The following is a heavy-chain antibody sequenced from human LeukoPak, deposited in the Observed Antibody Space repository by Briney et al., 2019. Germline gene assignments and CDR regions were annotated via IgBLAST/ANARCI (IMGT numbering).Heavy chain of an antibody. Sequence: SETLSLTCTVSGGSISSGGYYWSWIRQPPGKGLEWIGYIYHSGSTYYNPSLKSRVTISVDRSKNQFSLKLSSVTAADTAVYYCARGGRYCSSTSCYPLMVNFWGQGTLVTVSS. D-gene: IGHD2-2*01. CDR3: ARGGRYCSSTSCYPLMVNF. J-gene: IGHJ4*02. V-gene: IGHV4-30-2*01. CDR1: GGSISSGGYY. CDR2: IYHSGST.